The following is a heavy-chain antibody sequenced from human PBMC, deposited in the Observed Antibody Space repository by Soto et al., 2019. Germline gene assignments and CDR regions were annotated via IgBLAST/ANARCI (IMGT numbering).Heavy chain of an antibody. J-gene: IGHJ6*02. Sequence: QGQLVQSGAEVKKPGASVKVSCKASGYTFTSYGISWVRQAPGQGLEWMGWLSAKKGNTKYAQKFQGRVTMTTYTSTSTAYMELRSLRADDTAVYYCAREILSPDFYFHGMDVWGQGTTVTVSS. V-gene: IGHV1-18*04. CDR3: AREILSPDFYFHGMDV. D-gene: IGHD2-15*01. CDR1: GYTFTSYG. CDR2: LSAKKGNT.